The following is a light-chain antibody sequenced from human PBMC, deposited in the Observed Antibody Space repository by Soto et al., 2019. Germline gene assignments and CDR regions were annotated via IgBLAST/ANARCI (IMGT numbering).Light chain of an antibody. Sequence: DIVLTQSPDSLAVSLGERATINCKSSQSVLYSSNNKNYLAWYQQKPGQPPKLLIYWASTRESGVPDRFSGSGSGTDFTLTISSPQAEDVAVYYCQQYYSTPFTFGPGTKVDLK. CDR2: WAS. CDR1: QSVLYSSNNKNY. V-gene: IGKV4-1*01. J-gene: IGKJ3*01. CDR3: QQYYSTPFT.